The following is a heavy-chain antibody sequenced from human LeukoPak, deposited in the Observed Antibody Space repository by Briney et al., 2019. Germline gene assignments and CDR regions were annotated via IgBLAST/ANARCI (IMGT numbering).Heavy chain of an antibody. J-gene: IGHJ4*02. V-gene: IGHV4-59*01. CDR2: IYYSGST. Sequence: SETLSLTCAVSGDSISNFYWSWIRQPPGKGLEWIGYIYYSGSTNYNPSLKSRVTISVGTSKNQFSLKLSSVTAADTAVYYCAREVVAAAGTVDYWGQGTLVTVSS. CDR3: AREVVAAAGTVDY. D-gene: IGHD6-13*01. CDR1: GDSISNFY.